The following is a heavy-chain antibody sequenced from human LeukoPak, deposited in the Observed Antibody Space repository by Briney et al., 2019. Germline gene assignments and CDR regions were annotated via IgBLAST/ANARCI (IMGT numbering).Heavy chain of an antibody. D-gene: IGHD2-2*01. CDR1: GGSFSGYY. Sequence: SETLSLTCAVYGGSFSGYYWSWIRQPPGKGLEWIGYIYYSGSTNYNPSLKSRVTISVDTSKNQFSLKLSSVTAADTAVYYCASLVDIVVVPAAMRHYGMDVWGQGTTVTVSS. CDR3: ASLVDIVVVPAAMRHYGMDV. J-gene: IGHJ6*02. V-gene: IGHV4-59*01. CDR2: IYYSGST.